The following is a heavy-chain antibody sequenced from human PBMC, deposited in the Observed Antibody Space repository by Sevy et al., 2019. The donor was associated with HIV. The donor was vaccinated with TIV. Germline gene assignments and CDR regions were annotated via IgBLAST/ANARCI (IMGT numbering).Heavy chain of an antibody. CDR3: AKGYCSGGTCPRDYYYYGMDV. J-gene: IGHJ6*02. D-gene: IGHD2-15*01. CDR1: GFTFSTYA. Sequence: GGSLRLSCAPSGFTFSTYAMNWVRQAPGKGLEWVSSIGGSGRYTYYADSVEGRYTISRDNSKKMLYLQTNSVRVADTAVYYCAKGYCSGGTCPRDYYYYGMDVWGQGTTVTVSS. CDR2: IGGSGRYT. V-gene: IGHV3-23*01.